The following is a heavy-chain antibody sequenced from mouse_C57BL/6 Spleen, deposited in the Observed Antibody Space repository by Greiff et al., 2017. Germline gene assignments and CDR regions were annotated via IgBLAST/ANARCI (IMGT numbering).Heavy chain of an antibody. D-gene: IGHD1-1*01. J-gene: IGHJ2*01. Sequence: EVKVEESGGGLVQPGGSMKLSCAASGFTFSDAWMDWVRQSPEKGLEWVAEIRNKANNHATYYAESVKGRFTISRDDSTSSVYLQMNSLRAEDTGIYYCTGTTVVALDYWGQGTTLTVSS. CDR3: TGTTVVALDY. CDR1: GFTFSDAW. CDR2: IRNKANNHAT. V-gene: IGHV6-6*01.